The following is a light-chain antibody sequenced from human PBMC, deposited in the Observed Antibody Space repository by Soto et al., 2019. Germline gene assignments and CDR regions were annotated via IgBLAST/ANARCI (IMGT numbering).Light chain of an antibody. CDR3: CSYAGSYTYFYV. CDR1: SSDVGGYNY. Sequence: QSVLTQPRSVSGSPGQSVTISCTGTSSDVGGYNYVSWYQQHPGKAPKLMIYDVSKRPSGVPDRFSGSKSGNTASLTISGLQAEDEADYYCCSYAGSYTYFYVFGTGTKATVL. CDR2: DVS. J-gene: IGLJ1*01. V-gene: IGLV2-11*01.